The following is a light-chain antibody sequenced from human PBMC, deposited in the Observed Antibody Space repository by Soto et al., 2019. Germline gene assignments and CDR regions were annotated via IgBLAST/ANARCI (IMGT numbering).Light chain of an antibody. Sequence: IVMTQSPDSLAVSLGETACINCNTSQRPFYSSNNNNYLAWYQQKPGQPPKLLIYWASTRESGVPDRFSGGGSGTDFTLTISRLQAEDVAVYYCQQYCITPHTFGQGTKVDIK. CDR1: QRPFYSSNNNNY. CDR2: WAS. CDR3: QQYCITPHT. J-gene: IGKJ1*01. V-gene: IGKV4-1*01.